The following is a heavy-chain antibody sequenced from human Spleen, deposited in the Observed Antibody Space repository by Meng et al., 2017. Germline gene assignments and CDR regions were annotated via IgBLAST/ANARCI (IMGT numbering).Heavy chain of an antibody. Sequence: ASVKVSSKVSDYTLTSDGFSWVRQAPGQGLQWMGWSNIYNGITNYGRNFQGRVTLTTDTSTSTGYMELRSLTSDDTSVYYCSTRGNPYLDRWGQGTLVTVSS. CDR3: STRGNPYLDR. J-gene: IGHJ4*02. CDR1: DYTLTSDG. CDR2: SNIYNGIT. V-gene: IGHV1-18*04.